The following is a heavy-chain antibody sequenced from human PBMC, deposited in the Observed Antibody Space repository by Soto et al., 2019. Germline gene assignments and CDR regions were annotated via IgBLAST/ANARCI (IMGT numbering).Heavy chain of an antibody. Sequence: QVQLVESGGGVVQPGRSLRLSCAASGFTFSSYGMHWVRQAPGKGLEWVAVIWYDGSNKYYADSVKGRFTISRDNSKNTLYLQVNSLRAEDTAVYYCARDANSNPYYGMDVWGQGTTVTVSS. D-gene: IGHD4-4*01. J-gene: IGHJ6*02. CDR2: IWYDGSNK. CDR3: ARDANSNPYYGMDV. V-gene: IGHV3-33*01. CDR1: GFTFSSYG.